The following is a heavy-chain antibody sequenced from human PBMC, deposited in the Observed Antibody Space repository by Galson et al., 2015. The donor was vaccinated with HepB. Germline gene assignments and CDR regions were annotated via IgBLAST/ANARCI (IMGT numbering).Heavy chain of an antibody. D-gene: IGHD3-10*01. J-gene: IGHJ6*04. CDR3: ARDRVADFYGSGVDV. Sequence: LRLSCAASGFIFSSYTMNWVRQAPGKGLEWVSSITGSSNHIYYADSVKGRFTISRDNVKNSLYLQMNSLRAEDTAVYYCARDRVADFYGSGVDVWGKGTTVTVSS. CDR2: ITGSSNHI. CDR1: GFIFSSYT. V-gene: IGHV3-21*01.